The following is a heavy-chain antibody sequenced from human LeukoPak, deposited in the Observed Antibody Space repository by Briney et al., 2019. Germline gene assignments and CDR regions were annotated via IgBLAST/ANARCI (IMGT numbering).Heavy chain of an antibody. V-gene: IGHV3-48*03. J-gene: IGHJ4*02. CDR2: ISSSGDTI. CDR1: LFTSSNYE. CDR3: ARVLPSFDY. Sequence: VGSLRLSCAASLFTSSNYEMNSGPQAPGEGREGVSYISSSGDTIYNADSVKRGFTISRDNAKNSLYLQMNSLRGKDMAVYDCARVLPSFDYWGEGTLVTVSS.